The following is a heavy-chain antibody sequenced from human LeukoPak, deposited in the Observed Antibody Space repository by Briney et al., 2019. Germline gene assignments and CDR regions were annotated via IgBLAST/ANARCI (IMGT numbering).Heavy chain of an antibody. CDR2: IYYSGST. D-gene: IGHD6-13*01. CDR1: GGSISSYY. CDR3: ARGSRSSSWYRLDY. V-gene: IGHV4-59*01. Sequence: SETLSLTCTVSGGSISSYYWSWIRQPPGKGLEWIGYIYYSGSTNYNPSLKSRVTISVDTSKNQFSLKLSSVTAADTAVYYCARGSRSSSWYRLDYWGQGTLVTVSS. J-gene: IGHJ4*02.